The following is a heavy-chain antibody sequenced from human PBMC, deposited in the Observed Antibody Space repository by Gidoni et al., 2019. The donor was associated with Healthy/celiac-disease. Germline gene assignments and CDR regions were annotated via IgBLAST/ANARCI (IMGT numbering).Heavy chain of an antibody. V-gene: IGHV1-69*01. D-gene: IGHD5-12*01. CDR3: ARLHPIGGGYKPY. CDR1: GGTFSSYA. Sequence: QVQLVQSGAEVKKTGSSGKVSCKASGGTFSSYAISWVRQAPGQGLAWMGGIIPIFGTANYAQTFQGRVTITADESTSTAYMELSSLRSEDTAVYYCARLHPIGGGYKPYWGQGTLVTVSS. CDR2: IIPIFGTA. J-gene: IGHJ4*02.